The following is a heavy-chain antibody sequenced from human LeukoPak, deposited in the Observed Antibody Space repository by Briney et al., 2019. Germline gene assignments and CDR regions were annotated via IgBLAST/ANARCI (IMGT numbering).Heavy chain of an antibody. CDR3: ARGAETTTNWFDP. J-gene: IGHJ5*02. Sequence: ASVKVSCKASGYTLTGYYMHWVRQAPGQGLEWMGRINPNSGGTNYAQKFQGRVTVTRDTSISTAYMELSRLTSDDTAVYYCARGAETTTNWFDPWGQGTLVTVSS. D-gene: IGHD1-7*01. V-gene: IGHV1-2*06. CDR1: GYTLTGYY. CDR2: INPNSGGT.